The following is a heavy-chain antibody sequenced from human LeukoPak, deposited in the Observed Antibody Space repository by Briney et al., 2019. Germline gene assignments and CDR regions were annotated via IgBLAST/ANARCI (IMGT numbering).Heavy chain of an antibody. J-gene: IGHJ5*02. Sequence: PSETLSLTCTVSGGSTSSGSYYWSWIRQPAWKGLEWIGRIYTSGSANYNPSLKSRVTISVDSSRNHFSLKLNSVTAADTAVYYCARQADYGLFDPWGQGTLVTVSS. D-gene: IGHD3-10*01. V-gene: IGHV4-61*02. CDR1: GGSTSSGSYY. CDR3: ARQADYGLFDP. CDR2: IYTSGSA.